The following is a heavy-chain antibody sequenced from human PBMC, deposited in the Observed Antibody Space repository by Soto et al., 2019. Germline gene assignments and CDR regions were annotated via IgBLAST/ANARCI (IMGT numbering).Heavy chain of an antibody. Sequence: ASVKVSCKASGYTFTSYYMHWVRQAPGQGLEWMGIINPSGGSTSYAQKFQGRVTMTRDTSTSTVYMELSSLRSEDTAVYYCARGGFTMVRGVILSLFDPWGQGTLVTVSS. D-gene: IGHD3-10*01. J-gene: IGHJ5*02. CDR2: INPSGGST. CDR3: ARGGFTMVRGVILSLFDP. V-gene: IGHV1-46*03. CDR1: GYTFTSYY.